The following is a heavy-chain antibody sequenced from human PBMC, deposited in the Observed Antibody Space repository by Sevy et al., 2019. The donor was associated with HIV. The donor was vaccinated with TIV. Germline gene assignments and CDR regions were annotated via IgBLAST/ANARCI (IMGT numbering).Heavy chain of an antibody. CDR2: ISSGSSYK. Sequence: GGSLRLSCEASGFTFRDYSMNWVRQAPGKWLEWVSSISSGSSYKKYGDSVKGRFTISRDNAKNSLYLQLNSLRAEDTAVYYCTRVDYYDTSGSHYWGQGTLVTVSS. V-gene: IGHV3-21*01. CDR1: GFTFRDYS. J-gene: IGHJ4*02. CDR3: TRVDYYDTSGSHY. D-gene: IGHD3-22*01.